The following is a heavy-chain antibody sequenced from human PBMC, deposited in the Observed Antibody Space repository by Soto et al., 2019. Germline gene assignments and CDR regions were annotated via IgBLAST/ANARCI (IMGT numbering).Heavy chain of an antibody. Sequence: ASVKISCKVPRNNIDKYYIDWVRQAPRQGLESIAIVNPSGCSAIYAHKFQYRVTMTRDKSTSTVYVELSSMRFDDTAVYYCARDVPSAATRWLDTWGQGTPVTVSS. CDR3: ARDVPSAATRWLDT. D-gene: IGHD2-15*01. CDR1: RNNIDKYY. CDR2: VNPSGCSA. V-gene: IGHV1-46*02. J-gene: IGHJ5*02.